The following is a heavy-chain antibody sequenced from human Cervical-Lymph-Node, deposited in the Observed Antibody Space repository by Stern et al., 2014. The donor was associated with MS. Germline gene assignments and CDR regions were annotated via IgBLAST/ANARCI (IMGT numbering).Heavy chain of an antibody. V-gene: IGHV3-9*01. CDR3: AKADDYAAGIDA. D-gene: IGHD3-16*01. CDR1: GFKFDDFA. J-gene: IGHJ5*02. CDR2: LGWNSEGR. Sequence: EVHLVESGGGMLQPGRSLRLSCEASGFKFDDFAMHWVRQAPGKGLEWVSGLGWNSEGRGYADSVQGRFTISRDNAKSSLYLQMNSLTAEDTALYYCAKADDYAAGIDAWGQGTLVVVSS.